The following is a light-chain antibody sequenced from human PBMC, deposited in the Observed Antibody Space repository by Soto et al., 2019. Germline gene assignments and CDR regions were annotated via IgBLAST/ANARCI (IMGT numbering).Light chain of an antibody. Sequence: QSVLTQPASVSGSPGQSFAISCTGSSSDVGFYNYVSWYQQHPGKVPNLIIYEVTNRPSGVSNRFSGSRSGNTASLTISGLQAEDEADYYCCSYTTSSTRVFGSGTKVTVL. V-gene: IGLV2-14*01. CDR1: SSDVGFYNY. CDR2: EVT. CDR3: CSYTTSSTRV. J-gene: IGLJ1*01.